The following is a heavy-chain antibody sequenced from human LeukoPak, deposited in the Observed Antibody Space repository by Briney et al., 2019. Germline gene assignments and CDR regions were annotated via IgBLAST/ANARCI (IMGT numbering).Heavy chain of an antibody. CDR1: GYTLTELS. D-gene: IGHD3-9*01. J-gene: IGHJ5*02. Sequence: ASVKVSCKVSGYTLTELSMHWVRQAPGQGLEWMGWISAYNGNTNYAQKLQGRVTMTTDTSTSTAYMELRSLRSDDTAVYYCARDRRYPQSSTFDPWGQGTLVTVSS. CDR2: ISAYNGNT. V-gene: IGHV1-18*01. CDR3: ARDRRYPQSSTFDP.